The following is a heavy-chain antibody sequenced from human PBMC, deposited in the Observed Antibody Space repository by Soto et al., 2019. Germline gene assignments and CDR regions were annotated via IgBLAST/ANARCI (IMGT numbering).Heavy chain of an antibody. J-gene: IGHJ4*02. CDR3: AKVDYDILTGYSDY. CDR2: ISWNSGSI. D-gene: IGHD3-9*01. Sequence: RSLRLSCAASGFTSDDYAMHWVRQAPGKGLEWVSGISWNSGSIGYADSVKGRFTISRDNAKNSLYLQMNSLRAEDTALYYCAKVDYDILTGYSDYWGQGTLVTVSS. CDR1: GFTSDDYA. V-gene: IGHV3-9*02.